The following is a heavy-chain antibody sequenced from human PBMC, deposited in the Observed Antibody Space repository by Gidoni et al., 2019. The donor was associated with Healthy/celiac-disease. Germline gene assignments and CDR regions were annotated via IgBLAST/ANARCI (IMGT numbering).Heavy chain of an antibody. CDR2: IYYSGST. CDR3: ARRGQTVTTFDY. CDR1: GRSISSSSYY. D-gene: IGHD4-17*01. V-gene: IGHV4-39*01. J-gene: IGHJ4*02. Sequence: QLQLQESGPGLVKPSETLSLTCTVSGRSISSSSYYWGWIRQPPGKGLEWIGSIYYSGSTYYNPSLKSRVTISVDTSKNQFSLKLSSVTAADTAVYYCARRGQTVTTFDYWGQGTLVTVSS.